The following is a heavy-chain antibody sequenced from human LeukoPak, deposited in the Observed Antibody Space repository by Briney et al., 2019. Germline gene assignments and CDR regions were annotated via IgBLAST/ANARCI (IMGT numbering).Heavy chain of an antibody. J-gene: IGHJ4*02. D-gene: IGHD1-7*01. Sequence: SETLSLTCTVSGGSISSYYWSWIRQPPGKGLEWIGYIYYSGSTNYNPSLKSRVTISVDTSKNQFSLKPSSVTAADTAVYYCASYHPNWNYAFDYWGQGTLVTVSS. CDR2: IYYSGST. CDR1: GGSISSYY. V-gene: IGHV4-59*01. CDR3: ASYHPNWNYAFDY.